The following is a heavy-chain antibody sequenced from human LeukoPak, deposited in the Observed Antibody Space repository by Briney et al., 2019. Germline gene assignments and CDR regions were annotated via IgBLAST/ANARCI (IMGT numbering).Heavy chain of an antibody. D-gene: IGHD1-1*01. J-gene: IGHJ4*02. V-gene: IGHV3-13*01. Sequence: PRGSLRLSCPASGFTLSDYDMHWVRQATGKGLEWVSAIGTAGDTYYTGSVKGRFTISRENAKNSLYLQMNSLRAGDTAVYYCARVAKERVGGVYYFDYWGQGTLVTVSS. CDR3: ARVAKERVGGVYYFDY. CDR2: IGTAGDT. CDR1: GFTLSDYD.